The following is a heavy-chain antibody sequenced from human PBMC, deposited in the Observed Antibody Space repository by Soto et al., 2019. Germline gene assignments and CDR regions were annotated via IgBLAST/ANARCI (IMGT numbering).Heavy chain of an antibody. D-gene: IGHD6-6*01. J-gene: IGHJ4*02. CDR1: GGTFSSYA. V-gene: IGHV1-69*01. CDR3: ARGGGYGSSSVPVGNAPFDY. CDR2: IIPIFGTA. Sequence: QVQLVQSGAEVKKPGSSVKVSCKASGGTFSSYAISWVRQAPGQGLEWMGGIIPIFGTANYAQKFQGRVTITADESTSTAYMELSSLRSEDTAVYYCARGGGYGSSSVPVGNAPFDYWGQGTLVTVSS.